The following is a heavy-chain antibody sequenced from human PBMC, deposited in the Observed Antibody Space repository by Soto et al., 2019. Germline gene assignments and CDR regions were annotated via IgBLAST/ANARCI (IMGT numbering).Heavy chain of an antibody. CDR3: SRRRDWTATDPLDY. CDR2: IRNKVNTYAT. CDR1: GFTFTDSA. J-gene: IGHJ4*02. Sequence: EVQLVESGGGLVQPGGSLKLSCAASGFTFTDSAIHWVRQASGKGPEWVGRIRNKVNTYATAYAASVKGRFTISRDDETGTTYLQMNSLKPEDTAVYYCSRRRDWTATDPLDYWGQGTLVTVSS. V-gene: IGHV3-73*02. D-gene: IGHD2-21*01.